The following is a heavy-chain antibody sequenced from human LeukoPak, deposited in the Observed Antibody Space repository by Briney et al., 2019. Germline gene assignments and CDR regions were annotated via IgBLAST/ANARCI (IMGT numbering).Heavy chain of an antibody. CDR3: ARAQDPYCSGGSCYFFAFDI. CDR2: INSDGSST. V-gene: IGHV3-74*01. D-gene: IGHD2-15*01. CDR1: GFTFSSYW. J-gene: IGHJ3*02. Sequence: PGGPLRLSCAASGFTFSSYWMHWVRQAPGKGLVWVSRINSDGSSTSYADSVKGRFTISRDNAKNTLYLQMNSLRAEDTAVYYCARAQDPYCSGGSCYFFAFDIWGQGTMVTVSS.